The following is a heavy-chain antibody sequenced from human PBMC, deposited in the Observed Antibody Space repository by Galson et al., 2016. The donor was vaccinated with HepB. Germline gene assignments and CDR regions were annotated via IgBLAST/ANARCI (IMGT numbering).Heavy chain of an antibody. Sequence: SLRLSCAASTFTFSNYGMRWVRQAPGKGLEWVSSITSSGGSTYYADSVKGRFTISRDNSKNTLYLQMNSLRAEDTAVYYGAKIFGISSSRSYGMDVWGQGTTVTVSS. CDR3: AKIFGISSSRSYGMDV. CDR2: ITSSGGST. CDR1: TFTFSNYG. V-gene: IGHV3-23*01. D-gene: IGHD6-6*01. J-gene: IGHJ6*02.